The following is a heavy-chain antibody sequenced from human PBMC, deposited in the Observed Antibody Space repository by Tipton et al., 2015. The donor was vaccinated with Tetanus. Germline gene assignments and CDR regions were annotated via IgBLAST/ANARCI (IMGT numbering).Heavy chain of an antibody. J-gene: IGHJ6*02. Sequence: SLRLSCAASGFTFSRFWMTWGRQAPGKGLEWVANIKEDASGTYYVDSVKGRFTISRDNAGNSLSLQMNSLGVEDTAAYYCARSRAVSGYYYYGMAVWGQGTTVSVSS. V-gene: IGHV3-7*01. CDR3: ARSRAVSGYYYYGMAV. CDR1: GFTFSRFW. D-gene: IGHD6-19*01. CDR2: IKEDASGT.